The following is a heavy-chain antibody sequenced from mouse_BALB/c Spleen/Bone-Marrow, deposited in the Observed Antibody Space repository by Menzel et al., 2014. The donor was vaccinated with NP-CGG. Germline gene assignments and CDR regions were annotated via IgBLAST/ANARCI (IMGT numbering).Heavy chain of an antibody. Sequence: EVQLQQSGPELVKPGASVKISCKASGHSFXGYFMNWVKQSHGKSLEWIGRINPYNGDTFYNQKFKGKATLTVDKSSSTAHRELLSLTSEDSAVYYCGRGKDGYYSFDYWGQGTTLTVSS. CDR3: GRGKDGYYSFDY. V-gene: IGHV1-37*01. CDR1: GHSFXGYF. D-gene: IGHD2-3*01. CDR2: INPYNGDT. J-gene: IGHJ2*01.